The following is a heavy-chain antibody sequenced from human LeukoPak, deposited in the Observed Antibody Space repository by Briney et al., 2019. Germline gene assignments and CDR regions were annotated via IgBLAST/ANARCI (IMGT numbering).Heavy chain of an antibody. D-gene: IGHD3-10*01. CDR3: ARARSGNYFDS. J-gene: IGHJ4*02. CDR2: LYSDGNT. V-gene: IGHV3-53*05. Sequence: PGGSLRLSCAASGFTVSGYFMSWVRQAPGKGLEWVSLLYSDGNTYYADSVKGRFTISRDNSKNTLYLQMGSLRYEDMAVYYCARARSGNYFDSWGQGTLVTISP. CDR1: GFTVSGYF.